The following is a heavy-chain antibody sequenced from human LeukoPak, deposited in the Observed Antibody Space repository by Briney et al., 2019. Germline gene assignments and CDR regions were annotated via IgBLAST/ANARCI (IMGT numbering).Heavy chain of an antibody. J-gene: IGHJ6*04. CDR3: AKDVGRGIAAALTV. Sequence: GGSLRLSCAISGFSVSSKYMSWVRQPPGKGPEWVSVIYNDGSTYYADSVKGRFTISRDNSKNTLYLQMNSLRAEDTAVYYCAKDVGRGIAAALTVWGKGTTVTVSS. CDR1: GFSVSSKY. D-gene: IGHD6-13*01. V-gene: IGHV3-53*05. CDR2: IYNDGST.